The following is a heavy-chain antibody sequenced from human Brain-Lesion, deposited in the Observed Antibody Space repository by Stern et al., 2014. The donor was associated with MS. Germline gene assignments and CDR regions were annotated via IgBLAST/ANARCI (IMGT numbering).Heavy chain of an antibody. CDR2: SRAYTGNS. CDR3: ASSLRFYTKGVNDNDAFDT. D-gene: IGHD2-8*01. J-gene: IGHJ3*02. V-gene: IGHV1-18*01. Sequence: VQLVEPGTEVKRPGASVKVSRKGSGYSFKSYGVNWVRQAPGQGLEWMGWSRAYTGNSRVAQKYQGRVPLTTDTSTSTAYMELRSLRSDDTAVYYCASSLRFYTKGVNDNDAFDTWGQGTMVTVSS. CDR1: GYSFKSYG.